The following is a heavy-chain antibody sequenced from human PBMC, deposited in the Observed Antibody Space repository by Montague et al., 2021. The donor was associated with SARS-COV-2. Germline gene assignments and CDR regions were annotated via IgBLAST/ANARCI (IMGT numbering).Heavy chain of an antibody. Sequence: SLSLSCSASGFTFSSYEMNWVRQAPGKGLEWVSYISSSGSTIYYADSVKGRFTISRDNAKNSLYLQMNSLRAEDTAVYYCARDPYSSGWYGAFDIWGQGTMVTVSS. D-gene: IGHD6-19*01. V-gene: IGHV3-48*03. CDR2: ISSSGSTI. CDR1: GFTFSSYE. J-gene: IGHJ3*02. CDR3: ARDPYSSGWYGAFDI.